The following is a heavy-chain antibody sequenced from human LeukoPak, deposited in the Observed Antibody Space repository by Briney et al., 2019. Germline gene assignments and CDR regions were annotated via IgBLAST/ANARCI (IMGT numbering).Heavy chain of an antibody. CDR3: AGGHVQSISGPDY. D-gene: IGHD6-25*01. J-gene: IGHJ4*02. CDR1: VYTFTRYG. Sequence: SVTVSLTSTVYTFTRYGISWVRQAPGQGLEWMGWINAYYGNTNYAHKLHGRVTITTETSTQKPIMPLRSLLTADAAAYYCAGGHVQSISGPDYWGQGTLVTVSS. V-gene: IGHV1-18*01. CDR2: INAYYGNT.